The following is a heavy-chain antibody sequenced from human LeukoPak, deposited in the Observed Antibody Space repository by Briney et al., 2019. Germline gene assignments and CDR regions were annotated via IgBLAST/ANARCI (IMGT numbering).Heavy chain of an antibody. CDR1: GFTFSSYA. CDR3: ARDSNWVYFEY. V-gene: IGHV3-48*03. D-gene: IGHD7-27*01. J-gene: IGHJ4*02. Sequence: GGSLRLSCAASGFTFSSYAMSWVRQAPGKGLEWVSYISSSGNNTYYADSVKGRFTISRDNAKNSLYLQMNSLRAEDTAVYYCARDSNWVYFEYWGQGTLVTVSS. CDR2: ISSSGNNT.